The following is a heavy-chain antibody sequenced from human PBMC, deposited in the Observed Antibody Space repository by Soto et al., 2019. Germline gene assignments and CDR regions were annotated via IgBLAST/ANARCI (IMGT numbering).Heavy chain of an antibody. J-gene: IGHJ4*02. Sequence: SETLSLTCTVSSGSIKTDVWWSWLRRPPGKGLEWIGEIYQNGHTNYNPSLKSRVTMSVDKSKNQFSVMLTSVTAADTAVYYCARDTAVAGETDRFDSGGQGILVTVSS. CDR3: ARDTAVAGETDRFDS. V-gene: IGHV4-4*02. CDR1: SGSIKTDVW. D-gene: IGHD6-19*01. CDR2: IYQNGHT.